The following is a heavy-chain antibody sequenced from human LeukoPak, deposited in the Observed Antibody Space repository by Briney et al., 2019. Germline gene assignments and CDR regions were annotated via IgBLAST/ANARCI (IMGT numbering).Heavy chain of an antibody. CDR1: GYTLTELS. CDR2: FDPEDGET. CDR3: ATDQGWFGELRFDY. Sequence: ASVTVSCKVSGYTLTELSMHWVRQAPGKGLEWMGGFDPEDGETIYAQKFQGRVTMTEDTSTDTAYMELSSLRSEDTAVYYCATDQGWFGELRFDYWGQGTLVTVSS. D-gene: IGHD3-10*01. J-gene: IGHJ4*02. V-gene: IGHV1-24*01.